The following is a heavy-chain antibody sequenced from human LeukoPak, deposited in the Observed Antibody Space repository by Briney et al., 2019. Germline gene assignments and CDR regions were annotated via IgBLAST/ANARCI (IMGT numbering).Heavy chain of an antibody. J-gene: IGHJ4*02. CDR2: IYNSGSI. V-gene: IGHV4-59*02. CDR1: GVSVPNFY. CDR3: ARDSILTGYYNYFDY. D-gene: IGHD3-9*01. Sequence: PSETLSLTCTVSGVSVPNFYWNWIRQSLGKRLEWIGYIYNSGSINYNPSLKSRVAISEDTSKNQFSLKLSSVTAADTAVYYCARDSILTGYYNYFDYWGQGTLVTVSS.